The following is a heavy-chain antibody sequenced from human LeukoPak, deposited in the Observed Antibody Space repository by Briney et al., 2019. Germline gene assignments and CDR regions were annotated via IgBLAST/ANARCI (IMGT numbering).Heavy chain of an antibody. Sequence: GGSLRLSCAASGFSLSSYWMHWVRQAPGKGLVWVSRINSDGSTTNYADSVKGRFTISRDNAKNTLYLQMNSLRAEDTAVYYCARDYYDSSGYYPNWFDPWGQGTLVTVSS. V-gene: IGHV3-74*01. J-gene: IGHJ5*02. D-gene: IGHD3-22*01. CDR2: INSDGSTT. CDR3: ARDYYDSSGYYPNWFDP. CDR1: GFSLSSYW.